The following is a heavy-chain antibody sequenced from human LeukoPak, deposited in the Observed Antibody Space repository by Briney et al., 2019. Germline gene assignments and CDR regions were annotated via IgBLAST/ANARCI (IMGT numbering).Heavy chain of an antibody. CDR1: GYSISSGYY. D-gene: IGHD3-22*01. V-gene: IGHV4-38-2*01. CDR2: IYHSGNS. Sequence: SETLSLTCAVSGYSISSGYYWGWIRQPPEKGLEWIGSIYHSGNSYYNPSLKSRVTISVDTSKNQFSLNLSSVTAADTAVYYCAVNYYDSSGYPASYFDYWGQGSLVTVSS. CDR3: AVNYYDSSGYPASYFDY. J-gene: IGHJ4*02.